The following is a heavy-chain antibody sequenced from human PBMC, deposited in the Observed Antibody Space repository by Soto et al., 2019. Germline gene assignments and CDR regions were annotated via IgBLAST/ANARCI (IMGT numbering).Heavy chain of an antibody. CDR1: GGTFSSYT. Sequence: ASVKVSCKASGGTFSSYTISWVRQAPGQGLEWMGRIIPILGIANYAQKFQGRVTITADKSTSTAYMELSSLGSEDTAVYYCARDGDPQYSSSCDTWGQGTLVTVSS. CDR2: IIPILGIA. D-gene: IGHD6-13*01. J-gene: IGHJ5*02. V-gene: IGHV1-69*04. CDR3: ARDGDPQYSSSCDT.